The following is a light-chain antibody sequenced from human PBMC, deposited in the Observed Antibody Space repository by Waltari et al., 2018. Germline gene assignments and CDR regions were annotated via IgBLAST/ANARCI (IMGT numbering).Light chain of an antibody. CDR1: SSNVGGNY. J-gene: IGLJ2*01. CDR3: GTWDSSLSVVV. Sequence: QPVLTQPPSVSAAAGQKVTISCSGSSSNVGGNYVAWSQHLPSTAPRRLIYENKIRPSGSPDRVSGAKAGTSATLGITGLQTGDEADYYCGTWDSSLSVVVFGGGTKLTVL. V-gene: IGLV1-51*02. CDR2: ENK.